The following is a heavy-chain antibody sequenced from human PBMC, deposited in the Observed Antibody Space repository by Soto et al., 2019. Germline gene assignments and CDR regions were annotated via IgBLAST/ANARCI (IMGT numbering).Heavy chain of an antibody. Sequence: PGGSLRLSCAASGFTFDSYWMTWVRQAPGKGLEWVAHIKQDGGQTYYVDSVKGRFTISRDNAKTSLYLQMNSLRAEDTSVYFCARGGNGYENWPPYYYGMDVWGQGTTVTVS. V-gene: IGHV3-7*01. CDR1: GFTFDSYW. J-gene: IGHJ6*02. CDR3: ARGGNGYENWPPYYYGMDV. D-gene: IGHD5-12*01. CDR2: IKQDGGQT.